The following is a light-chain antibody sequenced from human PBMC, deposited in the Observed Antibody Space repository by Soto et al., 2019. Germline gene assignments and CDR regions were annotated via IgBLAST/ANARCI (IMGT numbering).Light chain of an antibody. CDR2: GAS. CDR3: QQYNNWWT. J-gene: IGKJ1*01. CDR1: QSVSSN. V-gene: IGKV3-15*01. Sequence: EIVMTQSPATLSVSPGERATLSCRASQSVSSNLAWYQQKTGQAPRLLIYGASTRTTGIPARFSGSGSGTTFMHTISSRQSDDCALYYCQQYNNWWTFGQGTKVEIK.